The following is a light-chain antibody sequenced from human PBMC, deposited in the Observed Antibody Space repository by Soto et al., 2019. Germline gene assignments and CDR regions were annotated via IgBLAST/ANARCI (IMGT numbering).Light chain of an antibody. J-gene: IGLJ1*01. V-gene: IGLV2-11*01. Sequence: QSVLTQPRSVSGSPGQSVTISCTGTSSDVGGYNYVSWYQQHPGKAPKLMIYDVTKRPSGVPDRFSGSKSGNTASLIISGLQAEDEGDYYCCSYAGIYTYVFGTGTKVTVL. CDR1: SSDVGGYNY. CDR3: CSYAGIYTYV. CDR2: DVT.